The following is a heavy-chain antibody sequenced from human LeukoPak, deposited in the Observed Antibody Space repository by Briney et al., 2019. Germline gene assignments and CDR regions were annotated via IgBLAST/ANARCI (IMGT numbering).Heavy chain of an antibody. V-gene: IGHV3-9*01. D-gene: IGHD3-16*01. Sequence: GGSLRLSCAASGFIFDDYAMHWVRQAPGKGLEWVSGITWNSDSIDYADSVKGRFTISRDNAKNSLYLQMNSLRAEDTAVYYCAPVGDWFDPWGQGTLVTVSS. CDR2: ITWNSDSI. CDR1: GFIFDDYA. CDR3: APVGDWFDP. J-gene: IGHJ5*02.